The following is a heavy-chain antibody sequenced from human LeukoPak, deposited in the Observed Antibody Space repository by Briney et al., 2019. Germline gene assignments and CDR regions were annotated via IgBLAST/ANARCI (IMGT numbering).Heavy chain of an antibody. Sequence: ASLRVSSKASGYTFTSYAMHWVRQAPGQRLEWMGWIKAGNGNTKYSQKFQGRVTITRDTSPSTAYMELSSLRSEDTAVYYCARDRGVVVVAATENWFDPWGQGTLVTVSS. CDR3: ARDRGVVVVAATENWFDP. J-gene: IGHJ5*02. CDR2: IKAGNGNT. D-gene: IGHD2-15*01. V-gene: IGHV1-3*01. CDR1: GYTFTSYA.